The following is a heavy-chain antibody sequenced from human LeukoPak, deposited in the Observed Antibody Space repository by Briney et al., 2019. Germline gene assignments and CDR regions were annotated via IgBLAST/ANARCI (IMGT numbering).Heavy chain of an antibody. Sequence: GGSLRLSCAASGFTFSNAWMSWVRQAPGKGLEWVGRINSKSNGGSIDYAAAVKGRFIISRDDSKNTLYLQMNSLQTEDTAVYYCTPDHRTIYGVVFPDYWGQGTLVTVSS. V-gene: IGHV3-15*01. CDR3: TPDHRTIYGVVFPDY. CDR2: INSKSNGGSI. J-gene: IGHJ4*02. CDR1: GFTFSNAW. D-gene: IGHD3-3*01.